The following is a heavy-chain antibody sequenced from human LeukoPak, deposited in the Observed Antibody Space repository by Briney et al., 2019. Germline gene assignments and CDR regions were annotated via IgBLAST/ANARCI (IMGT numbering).Heavy chain of an antibody. CDR2: IDSDGRST. CDR3: ARDTAPSY. D-gene: IGHD5-18*01. Sequence: GGSLRLSCAASGFTLSSYQMHWVRQAPGKGLVWVSGIDSDGRSTSYADSVKGRFTISRDPAKNTLFLQMNSLRAEDTAVYYCARDTAPSYWGQGTLVTVSS. J-gene: IGHJ4*02. CDR1: GFTLSSYQ. V-gene: IGHV3-74*01.